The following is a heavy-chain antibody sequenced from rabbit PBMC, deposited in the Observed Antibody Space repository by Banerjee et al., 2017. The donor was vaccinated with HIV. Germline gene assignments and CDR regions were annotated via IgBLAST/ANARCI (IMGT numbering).Heavy chain of an antibody. CDR3: ARDLAGVIGWNFNL. CDR2: IGAGST. CDR1: GFSFSSNYW. Sequence: QEQLEESGGDLVKPEGSLTLTCTASGFSFSSNYWLCWVRQAPGKGLEWIACIGAGSTYYATWAKGRFTISRTSSTTVTLQMTSLTAADTATYLCARDLAGVIGWNFNLWGPGTLVTVS. D-gene: IGHD4-1*01. V-gene: IGHV1S45*01. J-gene: IGHJ4*01.